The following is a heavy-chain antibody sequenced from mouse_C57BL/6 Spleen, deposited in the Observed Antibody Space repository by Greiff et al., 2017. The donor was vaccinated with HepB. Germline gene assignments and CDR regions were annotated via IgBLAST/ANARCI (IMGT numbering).Heavy chain of an antibody. D-gene: IGHD2-12*01. CDR3: VLRRPSSFDY. V-gene: IGHV1-9*01. CDR2: ILPGSGNT. CDR1: GYTFTGYW. J-gene: IGHJ4*01. Sequence: QVQLQQSGAELMKPGASVKLSCKATGYTFTGYWIGWVKQRPGHGLEWIGEILPGSGNTNYNEKFKGKATFTADTSSNTAYMQLSSLTSEDSAIYYCVLRRPSSFDYWGQGTSVTVSS.